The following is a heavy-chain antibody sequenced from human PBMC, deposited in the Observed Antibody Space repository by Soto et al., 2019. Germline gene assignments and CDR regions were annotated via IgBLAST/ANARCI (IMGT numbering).Heavy chain of an antibody. CDR3: ARSTFGGVIVHDY. Sequence: SETLSLTCAVYGGSFSGYYWSWIRQPPGKGLEWIGEVNHSGSTNYNPSLKSRVTISVDTSKNQFSLKLSSVTAADTAVYYCARSTFGGVIVHDYWGQGTLVTVSS. V-gene: IGHV4-34*01. CDR2: VNHSGST. D-gene: IGHD3-16*02. J-gene: IGHJ4*02. CDR1: GGSFSGYY.